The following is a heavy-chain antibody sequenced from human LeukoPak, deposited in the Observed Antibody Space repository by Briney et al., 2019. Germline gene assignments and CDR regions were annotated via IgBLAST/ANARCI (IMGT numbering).Heavy chain of an antibody. V-gene: IGHV3-13*01. D-gene: IGHD3-10*01. J-gene: IGHJ4*02. CDR3: ARATMVRGKLSGFDY. Sequence: GGSLRLSCAASGFTFSSYDMHWVRQATGKGLEWVSAIGTAGDTYYPGSVKGRFTISRENAKNSLYLQMNSLRAGDTAVYYCARATMVRGKLSGFDYWGQGTLVIVSS. CDR1: GFTFSSYD. CDR2: IGTAGDT.